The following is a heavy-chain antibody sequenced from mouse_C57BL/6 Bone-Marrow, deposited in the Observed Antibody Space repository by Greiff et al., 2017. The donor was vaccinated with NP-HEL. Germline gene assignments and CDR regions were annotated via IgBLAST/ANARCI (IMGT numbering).Heavy chain of an antibody. V-gene: IGHV1-50*01. J-gene: IGHJ4*01. Sequence: VQLQESGAELVKPGASVKLSCKASGYTFTSYWMQWVNQRPGQGLEWIGEIDPSDSYTNYNQKFKGKATLTVDTSSSTAYMQLSSLTSEDSAVYYCARGSSGYDYAMDYWGQGTSVTVSS. CDR2: IDPSDSYT. CDR3: ARGSSGYDYAMDY. CDR1: GYTFTSYW. D-gene: IGHD3-2*02.